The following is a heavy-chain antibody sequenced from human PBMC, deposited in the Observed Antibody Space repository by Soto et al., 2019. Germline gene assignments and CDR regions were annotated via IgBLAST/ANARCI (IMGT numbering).Heavy chain of an antibody. CDR3: ARDDHSVGVTTSLGAKDG. CDR2: IYHSGST. D-gene: IGHD1-1*01. Sequence: QVQLQESGPGLVKPSETLSLTCAVYGGSISSNKWWSCVRQPPGKGLEWIGEIYHSGSTNYTPSLQSRVTISIDKTKNQLTLQLASVAAADSAVYSCARDDHSVGVTTSLGAKDGWGQWTTVTV. CDR1: GGSISSNKW. J-gene: IGHJ6*02. V-gene: IGHV4-4*02.